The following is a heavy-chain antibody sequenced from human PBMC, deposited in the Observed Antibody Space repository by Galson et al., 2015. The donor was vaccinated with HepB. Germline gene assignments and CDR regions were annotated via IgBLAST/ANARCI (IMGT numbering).Heavy chain of an antibody. V-gene: IGHV1-18*01. Sequence: SVKVSCKASGYTFSNYGISWVRQAPGQGLEWMGWISAYNGHTKYAQKVQGRVTMTTDTSTNTVYMELRSLRSDDTAVYYCARDTSSDDASLCYWGQGTLVTVSS. CDR2: ISAYNGHT. D-gene: IGHD3-16*02. CDR1: GYTFSNYG. CDR3: ARDTSSDDASLCY. J-gene: IGHJ4*02.